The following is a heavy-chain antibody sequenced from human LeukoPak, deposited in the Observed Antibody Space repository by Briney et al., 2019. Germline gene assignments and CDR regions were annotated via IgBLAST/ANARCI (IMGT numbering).Heavy chain of an antibody. Sequence: PSQTLCLTCTLSRGSITRGGYYWGSIRQHPGKSLEWIGDIYYSGSTYSNPSLKGRVTISVDTSKNQFSLTLSSVTAADTAVYYCASYYDSSGYYDPPWFDPWGQGTLVTVSS. CDR1: RGSITRGGYY. J-gene: IGHJ5*02. CDR3: ASYYDSSGYYDPPWFDP. V-gene: IGHV4-31*03. CDR2: IYYSGST. D-gene: IGHD3-22*01.